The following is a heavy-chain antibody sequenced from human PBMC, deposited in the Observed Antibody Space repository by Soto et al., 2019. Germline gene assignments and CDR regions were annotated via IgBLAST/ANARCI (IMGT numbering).Heavy chain of an antibody. Sequence: GGSLRLSCAASGFTFSSYAMHWVRQAPGKGLEWVAVISYDGSNKYYADSVKGRFTISRDNSKNTLYLQMNSLRAEDTAVYYCARDPPPPKSKSPSFIAAAGTIGSYYYGMDAWGQGTTVTVSS. V-gene: IGHV3-30-3*01. CDR1: GFTFSSYA. CDR3: ARDPPPPKSKSPSFIAAAGTIGSYYYGMDA. J-gene: IGHJ6*02. CDR2: ISYDGSNK. D-gene: IGHD6-13*01.